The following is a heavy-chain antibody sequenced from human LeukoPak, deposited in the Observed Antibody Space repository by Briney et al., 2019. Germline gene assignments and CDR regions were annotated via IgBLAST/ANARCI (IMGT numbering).Heavy chain of an antibody. CDR3: ARDGMPFDW. V-gene: IGHV3-7*04. D-gene: IGHD1-1*01. J-gene: IGHJ4*02. CDR2: TNQDGTEK. Sequence: PEGSLRLSCAASGFRFSSYWMSWVRQAPGKGLEWVANTNQDGTEKYYVDSVKGRFTISRDNVKNSLSLQMNSLRVEDTAVYYCARDGMPFDWWGQGNLVTVSS. CDR1: GFRFSSYW.